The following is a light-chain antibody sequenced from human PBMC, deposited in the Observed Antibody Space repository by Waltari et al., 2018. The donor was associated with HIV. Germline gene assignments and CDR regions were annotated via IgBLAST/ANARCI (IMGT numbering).Light chain of an antibody. CDR1: SSDVGGYNS. J-gene: IGLJ1*01. CDR3: KSKTSSSTPCV. CDR2: DVI. Sequence: QSALTQPASVSGSPGQSITISCTGTSSDVGGYNSVAWYQQHPGEAPKLIIYDVINRPTEVPYRFSGSKSGNTASLTISGLQAEDEADYYCKSKTSSSTPCVFGTGTKVTVL. V-gene: IGLV2-14*03.